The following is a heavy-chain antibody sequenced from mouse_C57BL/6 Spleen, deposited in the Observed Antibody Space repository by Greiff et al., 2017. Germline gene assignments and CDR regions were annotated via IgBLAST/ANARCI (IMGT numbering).Heavy chain of an antibody. V-gene: IGHV1-82*01. Sequence: VQLQQSGPELVKPGASVKISCKASGYAFSSSWMNWVKQRPGKGLEWIGRIYPGDGDTNYNGKSKGKATLTADKSSSTAYMQLSSLTSEDSAVYFCANYYGSSYLYWYFDVWGTGTTVTVSS. CDR3: ANYYGSSYLYWYFDV. D-gene: IGHD1-1*01. CDR2: IYPGDGDT. CDR1: GYAFSSSW. J-gene: IGHJ1*03.